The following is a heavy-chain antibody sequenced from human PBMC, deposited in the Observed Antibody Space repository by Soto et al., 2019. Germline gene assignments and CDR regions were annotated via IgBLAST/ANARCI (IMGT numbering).Heavy chain of an antibody. CDR1: GGTYISYA. CDR2: IIPIFGTA. V-gene: IGHV1-69*06. J-gene: IGHJ6*02. CDR3: ASPSGYVDYYYGMDV. Sequence: SPLNLSSKASGGTYISYAISWVRQPPAQRLECMGGIIPIFGTANYAQKFQGRVTITEDKSTSTAYMELSSLRSEDTAVYYCASPSGYVDYYYGMDVWGQGTTVTVSS. D-gene: IGHD5-12*01.